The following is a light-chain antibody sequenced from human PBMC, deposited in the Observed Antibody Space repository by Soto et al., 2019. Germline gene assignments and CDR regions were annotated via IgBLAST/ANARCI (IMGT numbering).Light chain of an antibody. CDR3: CSYAGSDTL. CDR2: DVS. Sequence: QSVLTQPRSVSGSPGQSVTISCTGTSSDVGGYNFVSWYQQHPGKAPKLIIYDVSERPSGVPDRFSASKSGNTASLTISGLQAEDEADYYCCSYAGSDTLFGGGTKLTVL. J-gene: IGLJ2*01. V-gene: IGLV2-11*01. CDR1: SSDVGGYNF.